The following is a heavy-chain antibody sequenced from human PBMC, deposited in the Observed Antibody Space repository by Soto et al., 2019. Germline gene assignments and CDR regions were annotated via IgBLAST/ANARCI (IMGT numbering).Heavy chain of an antibody. V-gene: IGHV1-18*04. Sequence: QVQLVQSGPEVKKPGASVKVSCKDSGYSFTSYGITWVRQAPGQGREWMGWISTSDGNTNYAQKFQGRVSMTTDTTTSTAYMELRSLRSDATAVYYCARAASGSMRSWFDPWGQGNLVTGSS. D-gene: IGHD6-13*01. CDR2: ISTSDGNT. CDR1: GYSFTSYG. CDR3: ARAASGSMRSWFDP. J-gene: IGHJ5*02.